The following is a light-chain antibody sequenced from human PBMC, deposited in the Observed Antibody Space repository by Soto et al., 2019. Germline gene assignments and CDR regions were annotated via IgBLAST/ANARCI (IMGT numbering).Light chain of an antibody. Sequence: DIVMTQSPDSLAVSLGERATINCKSSQSVLYSSNNKNYLAWYQQKPGQPPKLLIYWASTRESGVPDRFSGSGSGTDLNLNISSMKAEDVAVYYCQQYYSIPMTFGKGTKV. CDR1: QSVLYSSNNKNY. V-gene: IGKV4-1*01. CDR2: WAS. J-gene: IGKJ1*01. CDR3: QQYYSIPMT.